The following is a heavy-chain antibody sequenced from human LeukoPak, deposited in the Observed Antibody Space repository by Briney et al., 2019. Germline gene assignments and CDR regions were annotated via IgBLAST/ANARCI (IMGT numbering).Heavy chain of an antibody. CDR2: ISSGSNFI. CDR3: ARGYYDSSGSFDY. Sequence: GGSLRLSCAASGFIFNIYGMSWVRQARGKGLEWVSYISSGSNFIKYADPVKGRFTISRDNAKNLLFLQINSLKVEDTAVYYCARGYYDSSGSFDYWGQGTLVTVSS. V-gene: IGHV3-21*01. D-gene: IGHD3-22*01. J-gene: IGHJ4*02. CDR1: GFIFNIYG.